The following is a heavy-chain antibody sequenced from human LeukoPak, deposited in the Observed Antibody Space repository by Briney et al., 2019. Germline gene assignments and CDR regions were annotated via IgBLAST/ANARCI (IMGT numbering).Heavy chain of an antibody. Sequence: PGGSLRLSCAASGFTFSSYAMHWVRQAPGKGLEWVAVISYDGSNKYYADSVKGRFTISRDNSKNTLYLQMNSLRAGDTAVYYCARVSYYYDSSGPSHFDYWGQGTLVTVSS. V-gene: IGHV3-30-3*01. J-gene: IGHJ4*02. CDR1: GFTFSSYA. CDR3: ARVSYYYDSSGPSHFDY. CDR2: ISYDGSNK. D-gene: IGHD3-22*01.